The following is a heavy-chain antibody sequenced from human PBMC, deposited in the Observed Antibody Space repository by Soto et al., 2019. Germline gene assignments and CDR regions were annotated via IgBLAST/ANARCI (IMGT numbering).Heavy chain of an antibody. CDR1: GFSIGSSA. V-gene: IGHV3-23*01. CDR2: IGGNGVTT. Sequence: EVQLLESGGGLVQPGGSLRLSCAACGFSIGSSAWSWVRQAPGKGLDWVSTIGGNGVTTFYADSVKGRFTISRDISRNTVFLQMSSLRAEDTALYYCAKSSRYCSGGGCFYYFDYWGQGTLVTVSS. J-gene: IGHJ4*02. D-gene: IGHD2-15*01. CDR3: AKSSRYCSGGGCFYYFDY.